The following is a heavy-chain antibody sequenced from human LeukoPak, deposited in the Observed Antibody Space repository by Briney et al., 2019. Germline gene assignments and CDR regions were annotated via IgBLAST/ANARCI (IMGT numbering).Heavy chain of an antibody. CDR2: INSDGSST. CDR3: AKPKTSWINFFDY. CDR1: GFTFSIYW. Sequence: GGSLRLSCAASGFTFSIYWMHWVRQAPGKGLVWVSRINSDGSSTYYADSVKGRFTISRDNSKNTLYLQMNSLRAEDTAVYYCAKPKTSWINFFDYWGQGTLVTVSS. V-gene: IGHV3-74*01. D-gene: IGHD5-12*01. J-gene: IGHJ4*02.